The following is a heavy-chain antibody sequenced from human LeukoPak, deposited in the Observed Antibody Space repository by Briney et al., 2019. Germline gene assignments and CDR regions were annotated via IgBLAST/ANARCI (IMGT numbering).Heavy chain of an antibody. V-gene: IGHV4-38-2*02. D-gene: IGHD5-18*01. CDR3: ARVVQLWFIWFDP. CDR1: GYSISSGYY. CDR2: IYHSGST. J-gene: IGHJ5*02. Sequence: PSETLSLTCTVSGYSISSGYYWGWIRQPPGKGLEWIGSIYHSGSTYYNPSLKSRVTISVDTSKNQFSLKLSSVTAADTAVYYCARVVQLWFIWFDPWGQGTLVTVSS.